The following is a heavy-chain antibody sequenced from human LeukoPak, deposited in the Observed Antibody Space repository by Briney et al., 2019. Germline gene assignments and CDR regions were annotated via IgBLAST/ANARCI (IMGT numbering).Heavy chain of an antibody. V-gene: IGHV3-21*01. CDR3: ARGPPRNPFDY. Sequence: GRCLRLFCAASGFTFSSYCMNWVRRAPGKGLEWVSSISSSSSYKYYADSVKGRFTIPRDNAKNSLYLQMNSLRAEDTAVYYCARGPPRNPFDYWGQGTLVTVSS. J-gene: IGHJ4*02. CDR2: ISSSSSYK. CDR1: GFTFSSYC.